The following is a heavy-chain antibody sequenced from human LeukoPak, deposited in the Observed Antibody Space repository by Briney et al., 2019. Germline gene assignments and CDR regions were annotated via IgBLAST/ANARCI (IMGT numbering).Heavy chain of an antibody. J-gene: IGHJ3*02. V-gene: IGHV4-59*01. CDR2: IYYSGSI. D-gene: IGHD1-20*01. CDR3: ARDITEPPGDAFDI. Sequence: PSETLSLTCTVSGGSISSYYWSWIRQPPGKGLEWIGYIYYSGSINYNPSLKSRVTISVDTSKNQFSLKLSSVTAADTAVYYCARDITEPPGDAFDIWGQGTMVTVSS. CDR1: GGSISSYY.